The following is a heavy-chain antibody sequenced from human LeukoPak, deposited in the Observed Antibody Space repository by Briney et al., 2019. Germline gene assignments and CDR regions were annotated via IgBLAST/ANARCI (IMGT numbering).Heavy chain of an antibody. V-gene: IGHV4-30-4*01. CDR1: GGSFSSGDYY. Sequence: PSQTLSLTCTVSGGSFSSGDYYWSWIRQPPGKGLEWIGYMYYIGSTYYNPSLKSRVTISVDTSKNQFSLKLSSVTAADTAVYYCARVGDILTGYYPWEPWFDPWGQGTLVTVSS. D-gene: IGHD3-9*01. J-gene: IGHJ5*02. CDR3: ARVGDILTGYYPWEPWFDP. CDR2: MYYIGST.